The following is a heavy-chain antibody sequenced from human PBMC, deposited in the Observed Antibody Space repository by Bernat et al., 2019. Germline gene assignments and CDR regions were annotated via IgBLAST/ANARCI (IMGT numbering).Heavy chain of an antibody. Sequence: QVQLVESGGGVVQPGRSLRLSCAASGFTFSSYGMHWVRQAPGKGLEWVAVISYDGSNKYYADSVKGRFTISRDNSKNTLYLQMNSLRAEDTAVYYCAKDSTGAAAGGGAPVVYWGQGTLVTISS. CDR1: GFTFSSYG. D-gene: IGHD6-13*01. CDR2: ISYDGSNK. V-gene: IGHV3-30*18. J-gene: IGHJ4*02. CDR3: AKDSTGAAAGGGAPVVY.